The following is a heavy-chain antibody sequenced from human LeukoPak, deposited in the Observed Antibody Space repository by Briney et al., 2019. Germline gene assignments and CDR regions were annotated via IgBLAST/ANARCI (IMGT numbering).Heavy chain of an antibody. V-gene: IGHV4-34*01. CDR2: INHSGST. J-gene: IGHJ4*02. CDR3: ATGHRDMFDY. CDR1: GGSFSGYY. Sequence: SETLSLTCAVYGGSFSGYYWSWIRQPPGKGLEWIGEINHSGSTDYNLSLKSRVTISVDTSKNQFSLKLSSVTAADTAVYYCATGHRDMFDYWGQGTLVTVSS.